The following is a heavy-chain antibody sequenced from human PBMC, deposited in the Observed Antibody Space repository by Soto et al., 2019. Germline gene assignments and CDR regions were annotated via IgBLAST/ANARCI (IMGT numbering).Heavy chain of an antibody. J-gene: IGHJ6*02. CDR3: ATSVYCSTTRCDYYYGLDV. D-gene: IGHD2-2*01. Sequence: QVQLVQSGAEVKKPGSSVKVSCKVSGGTFSSHSINWVRQAPGQGPEWMGGIVPIFGTENYAQKFQGRVTITPDESTSTAYIELSSLTSDDTALYYCATSVYCSTTRCDYYYGLDVWGQGTTVIVSS. V-gene: IGHV1-69*01. CDR2: IVPIFGTE. CDR1: GGTFSSHS.